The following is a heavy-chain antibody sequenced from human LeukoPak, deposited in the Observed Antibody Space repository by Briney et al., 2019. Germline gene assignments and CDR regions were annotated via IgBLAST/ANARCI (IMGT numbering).Heavy chain of an antibody. D-gene: IGHD5-24*01. J-gene: IGHJ4*02. CDR2: ISGSGGST. Sequence: GGSLRLSCAASGFTFSSYAMSWVRQAPGKGLEWVSAISGSGGSTYYADSVKGRFTISRDNSKNTLYPQMNSLRAEDTAVYYCAKGGARDGYNPFDYWGQGTLVTVSS. CDR1: GFTFSSYA. CDR3: AKGGARDGYNPFDY. V-gene: IGHV3-23*01.